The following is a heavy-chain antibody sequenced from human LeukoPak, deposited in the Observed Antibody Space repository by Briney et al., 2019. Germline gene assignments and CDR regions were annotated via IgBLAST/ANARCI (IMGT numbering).Heavy chain of an antibody. D-gene: IGHD4-4*01. CDR3: AREREGETTEGSYYFDY. J-gene: IGHJ4*02. Sequence: ASVKVSCKASGYTFTGYYMHWVRQAPGQGLEWMGWINPNSGGTNYAQKFQGRVTMTRDTSISTACMELSRLRSDDTAVYYCAREREGETTEGSYYFDYWGQGTLVTVSS. V-gene: IGHV1-2*02. CDR2: INPNSGGT. CDR1: GYTFTGYY.